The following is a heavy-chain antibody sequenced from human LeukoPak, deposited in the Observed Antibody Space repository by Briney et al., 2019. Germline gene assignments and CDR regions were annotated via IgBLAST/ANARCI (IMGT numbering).Heavy chain of an antibody. CDR1: GGSISSGGYS. D-gene: IGHD6-13*01. Sequence: PSQTLSLTCAVSGGSISSGGYSWSWIRQPPGKGLEWIGYIYHSGSTYYNPSLKSRVTISVDRSKNQFSLKLSSVTAADTAVYYCARLGFIAAAEDYWGQGTLVTVSS. CDR2: IYHSGST. V-gene: IGHV4-30-2*01. J-gene: IGHJ4*02. CDR3: ARLGFIAAAEDY.